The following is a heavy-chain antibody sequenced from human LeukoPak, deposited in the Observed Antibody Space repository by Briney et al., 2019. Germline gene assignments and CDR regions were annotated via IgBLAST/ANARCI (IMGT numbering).Heavy chain of an antibody. D-gene: IGHD2-21*02. Sequence: PGGSLRLSCVASGFIFDDYAIHWVRQPPGKGLEWVSGINWSSGSTGYADSVKGRFTISRDNAKNSLYLQMNRLGPEDTALYYCAKDTTAFYGAGGAFDIWGQGTMVTVS. J-gene: IGHJ3*02. CDR1: GFIFDDYA. CDR3: AKDTTAFYGAGGAFDI. V-gene: IGHV3-9*01. CDR2: INWSSGST.